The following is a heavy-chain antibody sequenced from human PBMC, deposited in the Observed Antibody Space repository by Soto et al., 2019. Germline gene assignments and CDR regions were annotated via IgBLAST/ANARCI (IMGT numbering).Heavy chain of an antibody. D-gene: IGHD3-22*01. CDR1: GITFSSSG. J-gene: IGHJ4*02. V-gene: IGHV3-30*18. Sequence: QVQLVESGGGVVQPGRSLRLSCAASGITFSSSGMHWVRQAPGKGLEWVAVISNDGSNKYYADSVKGRFTISRDNSKNTLYLQMNSLRAEDTAVYYCAKEWVYDSSGWSFDYGGQGTLVTVSS. CDR3: AKEWVYDSSGWSFDY. CDR2: ISNDGSNK.